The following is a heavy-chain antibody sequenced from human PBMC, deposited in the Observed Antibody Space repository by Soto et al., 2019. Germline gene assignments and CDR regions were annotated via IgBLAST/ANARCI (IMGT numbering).Heavy chain of an antibody. D-gene: IGHD6-13*01. J-gene: IGHJ3*02. CDR3: ARDRGQQLVDDAFDI. V-gene: IGHV3-48*02. CDR2: ISSSSSTI. Sequence: ESGGGSVQPGGSLRLSCAASGFTFSSYSMNWVRQAPGKGLEWVSYISSSSSTIYYADSVKGRFTISRDNAKNSLYLQMNSLRDEDTAVYYCARDRGQQLVDDAFDIWGQGTMVTVSS. CDR1: GFTFSSYS.